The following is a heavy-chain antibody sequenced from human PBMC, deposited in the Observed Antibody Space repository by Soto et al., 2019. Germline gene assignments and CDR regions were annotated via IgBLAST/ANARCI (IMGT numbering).Heavy chain of an antibody. CDR3: VRDGTKTLRDWFDP. CDR1: GASISGYY. V-gene: IGHV4-4*07. J-gene: IGHJ5*02. CDR2: IYATGTT. D-gene: IGHD1-1*01. Sequence: LSLTCTVSGASISGYYWSWIRKSAGKGLEWIGRIYATGTTDYNPSLRSRVMMSVDTSKKQFSLKLRSVTAADTAVYYCVRDGTKTLRDWFDPWGQGISVTVSS.